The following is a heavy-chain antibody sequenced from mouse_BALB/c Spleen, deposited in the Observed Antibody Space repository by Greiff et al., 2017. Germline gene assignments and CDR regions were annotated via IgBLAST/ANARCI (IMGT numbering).Heavy chain of an antibody. CDR3: ASPYDYDRDYYAMDY. CDR2: IYPGDGDT. J-gene: IGHJ4*01. CDR1: GYTFTSYW. D-gene: IGHD2-4*01. Sequence: QVQLQQSGAELARPGASVKLSCKASGYTFTSYWMQWVKQRPGQGLEWIGAIYPGDGDTRYTQKFKGKATLTADKSSSTAYMQLSSLASEDSAVYYCASPYDYDRDYYAMDYWGQGTSVTVSS. V-gene: IGHV1-87*01.